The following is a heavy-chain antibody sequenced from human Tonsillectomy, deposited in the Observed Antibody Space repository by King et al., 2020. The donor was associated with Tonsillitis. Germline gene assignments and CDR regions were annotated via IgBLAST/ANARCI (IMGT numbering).Heavy chain of an antibody. CDR2: ISCDGSKS. CDR3: TRPYCSGGGCYLYYYGMDV. D-gene: IGHD2-15*01. V-gene: IGHV3-30-3*01. Sequence: QVQLVESGGGVVQPGRSLRLSCAASGCTFSYYAVHWGRQAPGKGLEWVADISCDGSKSYYADSLRGRFTVSRDNSKNTLYLQMNSLRTEDTAVYYCTRPYCSGGGCYLYYYGMDVWGQGTTVTVSS. CDR1: GCTFSYYA. J-gene: IGHJ6*02.